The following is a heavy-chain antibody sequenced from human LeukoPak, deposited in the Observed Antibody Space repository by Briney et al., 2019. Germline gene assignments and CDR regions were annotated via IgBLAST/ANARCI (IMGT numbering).Heavy chain of an antibody. V-gene: IGHV4-30-2*01. CDR1: GGSISSGGYS. J-gene: IGHJ4*02. CDR3: ARGGTSIDFDY. Sequence: PSQTLSLTCAVSGGSISSGGYSWSWIRQPPGKGLEWIGYIYHSGSTYYNLSLKSRVTISVDRSKNQFSLKLSSVTAADTAVYYCARGGTSIDFDYWGQGTLVTVSS. D-gene: IGHD3-16*01. CDR2: IYHSGST.